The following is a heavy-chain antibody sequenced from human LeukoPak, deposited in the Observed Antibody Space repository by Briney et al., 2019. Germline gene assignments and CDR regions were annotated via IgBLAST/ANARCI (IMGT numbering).Heavy chain of an antibody. J-gene: IGHJ6*04. CDR1: GFTFSSYA. CDR3: AKPLGYCSSSSCFQYYYYGMDV. D-gene: IGHD2-2*01. V-gene: IGHV3-23*01. Sequence: GRPLRLSCAASGFTFSSYAMSWVRQAPGKGLEWVSAISGSGGSTYYADSVKGRFTISRDNYMNTLYLQMNSLRAEDTAVYYCAKPLGYCSSSSCFQYYYYGMDVWGKGTTVTVSS. CDR2: ISGSGGST.